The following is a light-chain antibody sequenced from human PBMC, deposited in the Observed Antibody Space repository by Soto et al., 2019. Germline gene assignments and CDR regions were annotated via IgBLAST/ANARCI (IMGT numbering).Light chain of an antibody. CDR3: SSFASNRDVV. CDR1: SSNIGNNA. Sequence: QAVVTQPPSVSEVPRQRVTLSCSGSSSNIGNNAVNWYQQLPGKAPKLLIYYDDMLPSGVSDRFSGSKSGNTASLTISGLQAEDEAVYFCSSFASNRDVVFGGGTKLTVL. CDR2: YDD. V-gene: IGLV1-36*01. J-gene: IGLJ2*01.